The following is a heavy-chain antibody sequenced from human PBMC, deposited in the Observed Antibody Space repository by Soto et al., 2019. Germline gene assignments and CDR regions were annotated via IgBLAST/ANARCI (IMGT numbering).Heavy chain of an antibody. CDR3: ARAMEWLSHLYYFDY. CDR1: GGTFSSYA. J-gene: IGHJ4*02. Sequence: SVKVSCKASGGTFSSYAISWVRQAPGQGLEWMGGIIPIFGTANYAQKFQGRVTITADESTSTAYMELSSLRSEDTAVYYCARAMEWLSHLYYFDYWGQGTLVTVPQ. V-gene: IGHV1-69*13. CDR2: IIPIFGTA. D-gene: IGHD3-3*01.